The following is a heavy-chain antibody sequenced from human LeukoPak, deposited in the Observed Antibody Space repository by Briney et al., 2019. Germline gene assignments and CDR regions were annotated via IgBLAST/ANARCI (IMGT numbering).Heavy chain of an antibody. CDR3: ARDASSGWLHNWFDP. D-gene: IGHD6-19*01. CDR2: INPNSGGT. CDR1: GYTFTGYY. Sequence: GASVKVSCKASGYTFTGYYMHWVRQAPGLGLEWMGRINPNSGGTNYAQKFQGRVTMTRDTSISTAYMELSRLRSDDTAVYYCARDASSGWLHNWFDPWGQGTLVTVSS. V-gene: IGHV1-2*06. J-gene: IGHJ5*02.